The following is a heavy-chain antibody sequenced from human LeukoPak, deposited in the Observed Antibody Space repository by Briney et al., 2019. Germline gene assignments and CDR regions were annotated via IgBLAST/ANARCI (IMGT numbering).Heavy chain of an antibody. Sequence: GGSLRLSCAASGSTFSSYWMTWVSQAPGKGLEWVANIKQDGSEKYYVDSVKGRFTISRDNAKNSLYLQMNSLRAEDTAVYYCARDRYGTIWGQGTLVTVSS. CDR1: GSTFSSYW. V-gene: IGHV3-7*01. J-gene: IGHJ4*02. CDR3: ARDRYGTI. CDR2: IKQDGSEK. D-gene: IGHD2-8*01.